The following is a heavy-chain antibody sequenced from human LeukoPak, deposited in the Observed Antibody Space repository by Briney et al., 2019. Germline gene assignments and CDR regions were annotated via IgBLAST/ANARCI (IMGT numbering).Heavy chain of an antibody. Sequence: GGSLRLSCAASRFTFSSYGMHRVRQAPGKGLEWVAVISYDGSNKYYADSVKGRFTISRDNSKNTLYLQMNSLRAEDTAVYYCAKDSVADGSFGYWGQGTLVTVSS. J-gene: IGHJ4*02. D-gene: IGHD6-19*01. CDR2: ISYDGSNK. V-gene: IGHV3-30*18. CDR3: AKDSVADGSFGY. CDR1: RFTFSSYG.